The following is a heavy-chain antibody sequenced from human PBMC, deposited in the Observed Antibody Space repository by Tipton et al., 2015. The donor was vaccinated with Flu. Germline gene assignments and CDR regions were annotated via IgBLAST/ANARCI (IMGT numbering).Heavy chain of an antibody. J-gene: IGHJ4*02. V-gene: IGHV3-30*02. Sequence: GSLRLSCVASGFSFINYGMHWVRQAPGKGLEWVAFIRYDGTKSYYSDSVKGRFAISRDNSKNTLYLQMNSLRPEDTAVYYCAKVPYDSSESYWGQGILVTISS. D-gene: IGHD3-22*01. CDR3: AKVPYDSSESY. CDR1: GFSFINYG. CDR2: IRYDGTKS.